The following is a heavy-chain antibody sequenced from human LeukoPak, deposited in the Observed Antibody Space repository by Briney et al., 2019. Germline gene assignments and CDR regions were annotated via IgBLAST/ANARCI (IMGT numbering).Heavy chain of an antibody. CDR2: IYTSGST. Sequence: PSETLSLTCTVSGGSISSDYWSWIRQPAGKGLEWIGRIYTSGSTNYNPSLKSRVTMSVDTSKNQFSLKLSSVTAADTAVYYCAREVLAADYYDSSGYGTQYDYWGQGTLVTVSS. D-gene: IGHD3-22*01. V-gene: IGHV4-4*07. CDR1: GGSISSDY. CDR3: AREVLAADYYDSSGYGTQYDY. J-gene: IGHJ4*02.